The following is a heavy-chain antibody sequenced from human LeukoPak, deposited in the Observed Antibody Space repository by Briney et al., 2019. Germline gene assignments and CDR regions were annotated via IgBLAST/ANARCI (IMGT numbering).Heavy chain of an antibody. V-gene: IGHV3-7*01. CDR3: ARDLNSPYCSGGSCYSEYFDY. Sequence: PGGSLRLSCAASGFTFSSYWMSWVRQAPGKGLEWVANIKQDGSEKYYVDSLRGRFTISRDNAKNSLYLQMNSLRVEDTAVYYCARDLNSPYCSGGSCYSEYFDYWGQGTLVTVSS. J-gene: IGHJ4*02. D-gene: IGHD2-15*01. CDR1: GFTFSSYW. CDR2: IKQDGSEK.